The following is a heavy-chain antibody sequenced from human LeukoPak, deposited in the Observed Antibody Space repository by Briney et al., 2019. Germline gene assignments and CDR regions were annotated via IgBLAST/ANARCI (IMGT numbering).Heavy chain of an antibody. CDR3: ARDVRWADIVVVVAADAFDI. D-gene: IGHD2-15*01. Sequence: GGSLRLSCAASGFTFTSYSMNWVRQAPGKGLEWVPYISSSSSTIYYADSVKGRFTISRDNAKNSLYLQMNSLRAEDTAVYYCARDVRWADIVVVVAADAFDIWGQGTMVTVSS. V-gene: IGHV3-48*04. J-gene: IGHJ3*02. CDR2: ISSSSSTI. CDR1: GFTFTSYS.